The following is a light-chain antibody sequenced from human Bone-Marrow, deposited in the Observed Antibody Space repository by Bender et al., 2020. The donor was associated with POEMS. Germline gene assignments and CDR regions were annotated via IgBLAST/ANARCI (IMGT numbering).Light chain of an antibody. J-gene: IGLJ1*01. Sequence: QSALTQPASVSGSPEQSITISCTGTSSDIGGYNFVSWYQQHSGNAPKLMIYDVNKRPSGVPDRFSGSKSGNTASRNVSGLQAEDEALYYCSSYADSGIFVVFGTGTKVSVL. V-gene: IGLV2-8*01. CDR2: DVN. CDR1: SSDIGGYNF. CDR3: SSYADSGIFVV.